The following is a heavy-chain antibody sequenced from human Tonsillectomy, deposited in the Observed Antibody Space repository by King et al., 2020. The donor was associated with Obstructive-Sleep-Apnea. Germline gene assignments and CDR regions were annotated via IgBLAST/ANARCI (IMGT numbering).Heavy chain of an antibody. CDR2: ISSDGSHK. CDR1: GFTFSSYA. V-gene: IGHV3-30*04. D-gene: IGHD2-2*01. CDR3: ASPYCSGTSCYLYFYGMDV. Sequence: VQLVESGGGVVQPGRSLRLSCAASGFTFSSYAMHWVRQAPGKGLEWVAVISSDGSHKYYADSVKGRFTCSRDNSKNTLYLQMNSLRAEDTAVYYCASPYCSGTSCYLYFYGMDVWGQGTTVTVSS. J-gene: IGHJ6*02.